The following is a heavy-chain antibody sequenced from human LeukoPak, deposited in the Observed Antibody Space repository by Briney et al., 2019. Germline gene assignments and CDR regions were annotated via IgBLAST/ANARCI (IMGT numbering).Heavy chain of an antibody. CDR2: ISYDGSNK. J-gene: IGHJ4*02. V-gene: IGHV3-30*04. Sequence: PGGSLRLSCAASGFTFSSYAMHWVRQAPGKGLEWVAVISYDGSNKYYADSVKGRFTISRDNSKNTLYLQMNSLRAEDTAVYYCARMDYGDYAWDYWGQGTLVTVSS. CDR1: GFTFSSYA. D-gene: IGHD4-17*01. CDR3: ARMDYGDYAWDY.